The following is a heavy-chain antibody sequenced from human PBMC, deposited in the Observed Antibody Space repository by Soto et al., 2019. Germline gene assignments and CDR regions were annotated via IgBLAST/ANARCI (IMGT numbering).Heavy chain of an antibody. CDR3: ARGTYRSSWYYDYGMDV. CDR2: IYYSGST. CDR1: GGSISSGGYY. D-gene: IGHD6-13*01. Sequence: QVQLQESGPGLVKPSQTLSLTCTVSGGSISSGGYYWSWIRQHPGKGLEWIWYIYYSGSTYYNPSLKGRITITVETSKNQFSLKQRSVTAADTAVYYCARGTYRSSWYYDYGMDVWGQGTTVTVSS. V-gene: IGHV4-31*03. J-gene: IGHJ6*02.